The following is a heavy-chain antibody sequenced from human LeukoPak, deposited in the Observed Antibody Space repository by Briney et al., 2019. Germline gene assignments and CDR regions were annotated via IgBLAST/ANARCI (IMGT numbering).Heavy chain of an antibody. Sequence: GGSLRLSCAASGFTFSSYAMSWVRQAPGKGLEWVSVIYSGGSTSYADSVKGRFTISRDNSKNTLYLQMNSLRAEDTAVYYCAKDSLQKGGSYPYWGQGTLVTVSS. CDR1: GFTFSSYA. D-gene: IGHD4-11*01. V-gene: IGHV3-23*03. CDR2: IYSGGST. CDR3: AKDSLQKGGSYPY. J-gene: IGHJ4*02.